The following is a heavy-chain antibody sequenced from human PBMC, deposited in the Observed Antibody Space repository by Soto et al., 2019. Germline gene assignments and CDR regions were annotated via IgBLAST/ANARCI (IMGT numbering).Heavy chain of an antibody. CDR3: ARSQSSSTSCESHYYYYYGMDV. D-gene: IGHD2-2*01. V-gene: IGHV1-69*01. CDR1: GGTFSSYA. J-gene: IGHJ6*01. Sequence: QVQLVQSGAEVKKPGSSVNVSCKASGGTFSSYAISWVRQAPGQGLEWMGGIIPTSGTANYGQKFQGRVTIIADESTSTAYRELSSLRSQYTAVHYCARSQSSSTSCESHYYYYYGMDVWCQGTTVTCSS. CDR2: IIPTSGTA.